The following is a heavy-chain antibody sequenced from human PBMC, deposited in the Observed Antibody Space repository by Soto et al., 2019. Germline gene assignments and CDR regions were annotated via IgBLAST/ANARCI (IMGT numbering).Heavy chain of an antibody. CDR2: IYPGDSDT. CDR1: GYSFTSYW. J-gene: IGHJ5*02. CDR3: ARLWPGTAKYYYDSSGYEFDP. V-gene: IGHV5-51*01. D-gene: IGHD3-22*01. Sequence: GESLKISCKGSGYSFTSYWIGWVRQMPGKGLEWMGIIYPGDSDTRYSPSFQGQVTISADKSISTAYLQWSSLKASDTAMYYCARLWPGTAKYYYDSSGYEFDPWGQGTLVTVSS.